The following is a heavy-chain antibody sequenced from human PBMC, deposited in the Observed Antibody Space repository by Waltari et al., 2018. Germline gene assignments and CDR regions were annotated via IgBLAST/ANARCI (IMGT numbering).Heavy chain of an antibody. CDR2: MYYSGST. J-gene: IGHJ4*02. CDR3: ARGIRGYDF. V-gene: IGHV4-39*07. D-gene: IGHD3-22*01. Sequence: QLQLQESGPGLVKPSETLSLTYTVSGGSISSSSYYWGWIRQPPGKGLEWIGTMYYSGSTYDNPSLKSRVTISVDTSKNQFSLKLNSVTAADTAVYYCARGIRGYDFWGQGTLVTVSS. CDR1: GGSISSSSYY.